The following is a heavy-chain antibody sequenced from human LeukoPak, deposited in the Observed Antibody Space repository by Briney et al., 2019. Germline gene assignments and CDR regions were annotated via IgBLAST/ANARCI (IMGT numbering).Heavy chain of an antibody. Sequence: GGSLRLSCAASGFTFSSYSMNWVRQAPGKGLESVSSISSSSSYIYYADSVKGRFTISRDNAKNSLYLQMNSLRAEDTAVYYCARVSADSSGYYGSFDYWGQGTLVTVSS. CDR2: ISSSSSYI. CDR1: GFTFSSYS. CDR3: ARVSADSSGYYGSFDY. V-gene: IGHV3-21*01. D-gene: IGHD3-22*01. J-gene: IGHJ4*02.